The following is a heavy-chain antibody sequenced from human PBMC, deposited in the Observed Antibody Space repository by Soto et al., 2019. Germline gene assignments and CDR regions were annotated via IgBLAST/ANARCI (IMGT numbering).Heavy chain of an antibody. Sequence: PGGSLRLSCAASGLTFSSYAMNWVRQAPGKGLEWVSSISNSGGNTYYADSVKGRFTISRDNSKNTLYLQMNSLRAEDTAVYHCARGWGYLENSGFPHFYAMDVWGQATTVTVSS. CDR1: GLTFSSYA. CDR2: ISNSGGNT. J-gene: IGHJ6*02. V-gene: IGHV3-23*01. CDR3: ARGWGYLENSGFPHFYAMDV. D-gene: IGHD3-22*01.